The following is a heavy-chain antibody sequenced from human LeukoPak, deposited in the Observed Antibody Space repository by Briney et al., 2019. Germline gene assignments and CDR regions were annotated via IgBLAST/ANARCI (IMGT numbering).Heavy chain of an antibody. J-gene: IGHJ5*02. Sequence: PGASLRLSCAASGFIFSNYAMAWVRQAPGKGLEWVSAITGTAYKTYYADSVKGRFTISRDNSKNTLYLQMNTLRGEDTAIYYCAKNLRGNYDTLTAFDPWGPGTLVTVSS. CDR1: GFIFSNYA. CDR3: AKNLRGNYDTLTAFDP. CDR2: ITGTAYKT. D-gene: IGHD3-9*01. V-gene: IGHV3-23*01.